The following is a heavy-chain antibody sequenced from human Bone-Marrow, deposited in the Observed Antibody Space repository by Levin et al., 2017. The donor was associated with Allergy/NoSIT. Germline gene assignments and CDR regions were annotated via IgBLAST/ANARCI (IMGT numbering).Heavy chain of an antibody. Sequence: RGESLKISCAASGSTFRSYGMHWVRQAPGKGLEWVAMTSYDGGRTHYADSVKGRFSISRDNSKNTLYLQMNSLRTEDTAVYYCAKGIIYGDHPTSFDSWGQGTLVTVSS. CDR1: GSTFRSYG. CDR3: AKGIIYGDHPTSFDS. CDR2: TSYDGGRT. D-gene: IGHD4-17*01. V-gene: IGHV3-30*18. J-gene: IGHJ4*02.